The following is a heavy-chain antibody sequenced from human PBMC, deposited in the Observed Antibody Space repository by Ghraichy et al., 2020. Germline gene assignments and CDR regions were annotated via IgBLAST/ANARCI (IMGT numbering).Heavy chain of an antibody. CDR1: GGSISRYY. J-gene: IGHJ5*02. V-gene: IGHV4-59*01. CDR3: ARDITGDNWFDP. D-gene: IGHD1-20*01. CDR2: IYYSGSTTGST. Sequence: ESLNISCTVSGGSISRYYWSWIRQPPGKGPEWIGYIYYSGSTTGSTNYNPSLKSRVTISVDTSKNQVSLKLNSVTAADTAVYYCARDITGDNWFDPWGQGTLVTVSS.